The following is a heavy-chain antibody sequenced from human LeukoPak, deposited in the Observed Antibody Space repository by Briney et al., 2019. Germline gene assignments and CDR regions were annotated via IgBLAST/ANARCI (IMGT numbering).Heavy chain of an antibody. J-gene: IGHJ4*02. V-gene: IGHV3-30*03. D-gene: IGHD3-10*01. CDR3: ARVAASDELDY. CDR1: GFTFSNYG. Sequence: PGRSLRLSCAASGFTFSNYGMHWVRQAPGKGLEWVALISYDGSNKYFADSVKGRFTISRDSSKDTLYLQMNSLRAEDTAVYYCARVAASDELDYWGQGILVTVSS. CDR2: ISYDGSNK.